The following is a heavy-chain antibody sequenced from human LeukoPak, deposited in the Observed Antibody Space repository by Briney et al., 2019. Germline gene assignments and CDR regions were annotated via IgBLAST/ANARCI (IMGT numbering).Heavy chain of an antibody. CDR1: GGSISSGSYY. CDR3: AREGTIFGVVPLTD. D-gene: IGHD3-3*01. Sequence: PSETLSLTCTVSGGSISSGSYYWSWIRQPAGKGLEWIWRIYTSGSTNYNPSLKSRVTISVDTSKNQFSLKLSSVTAADTAVYYCAREGTIFGVVPLTDWGQGTLVTVSS. V-gene: IGHV4-61*02. CDR2: IYTSGST. J-gene: IGHJ4*02.